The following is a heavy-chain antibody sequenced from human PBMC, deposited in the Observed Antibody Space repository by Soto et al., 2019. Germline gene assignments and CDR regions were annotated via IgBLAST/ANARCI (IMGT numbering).Heavy chain of an antibody. CDR2: ISYGGINN. CDR3: ARTTVVSGTPDFDY. Sequence: GGSLRLSCAASGFTFSNFPMHWVRQAPGKGLEWVAVISYGGINNYYADSVKGRFTISRDDFKNTVYPQMNGLRPEDTAVYFCARTTVVSGTPDFDYWGQGTLVTVSS. D-gene: IGHD4-4*01. CDR1: GFTFSNFP. V-gene: IGHV3-30-3*01. J-gene: IGHJ4*02.